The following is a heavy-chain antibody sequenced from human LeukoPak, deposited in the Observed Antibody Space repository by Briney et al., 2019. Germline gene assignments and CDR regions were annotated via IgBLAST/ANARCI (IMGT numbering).Heavy chain of an antibody. CDR3: ARDPIMVRGVSWFDP. CDR1: GYTFTSYY. Sequence: ASVKVSCKASGYTFTSYYMHWVRQAPGQGLEWMGIINPSGGSTSYAQKFQGGVTMTRDTSTSTVYMELSSLRSEDTAVYYCARDPIMVRGVSWFDPWGQGTLVTVSS. V-gene: IGHV1-46*03. CDR2: INPSGGST. D-gene: IGHD3-10*01. J-gene: IGHJ5*02.